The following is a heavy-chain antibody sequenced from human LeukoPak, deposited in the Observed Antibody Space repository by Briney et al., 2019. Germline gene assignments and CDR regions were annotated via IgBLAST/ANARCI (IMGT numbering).Heavy chain of an antibody. D-gene: IGHD6-13*01. J-gene: IGHJ6*03. CDR3: ARDPRYSSSWPQGDYMDV. CDR1: GFTLSSYS. CDR2: ISSSSSTI. V-gene: IGHV3-48*04. Sequence: TGGSLRLSCAASGFTLSSYSMNWVRQAPGKGLEWISYISSSSSTIYNEDSVKGRFTISRDNAKNSLYLQMNSLRAEDTAVYYCARDPRYSSSWPQGDYMDVWGRGTTVTVSS.